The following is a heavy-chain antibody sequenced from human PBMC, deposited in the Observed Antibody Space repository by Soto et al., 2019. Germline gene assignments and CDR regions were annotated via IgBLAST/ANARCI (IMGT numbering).Heavy chain of an antibody. V-gene: IGHV4-31*03. Sequence: PSETLSLTCPVSGGSINSGSNFWSWLRQHPGKGLEWIGYIYYSGSTYYNSSLKSRASISIDTSKNQFSLKLNSVTAADTAVYFCARVYSRYYFDSWGQGTLVTVSS. CDR3: ARVYSRYYFDS. D-gene: IGHD4-4*01. J-gene: IGHJ4*02. CDR1: GGSINSGSNF. CDR2: IYYSGST.